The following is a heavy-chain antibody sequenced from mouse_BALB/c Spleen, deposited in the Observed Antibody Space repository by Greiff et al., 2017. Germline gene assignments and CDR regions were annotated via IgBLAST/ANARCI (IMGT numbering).Heavy chain of an antibody. D-gene: IGHD1-1*01. CDR3: ARGGSYPLDY. CDR2: IDPYNGGT. Sequence: EVQLVESGPELVKPGASVKISCKASGYSFTGYNMNWVKQSNGKSLEWIGNIDPYNGGTSYNQKFKGKATLTVDKSSSTAYMQLKSLTSEDSAVYYCARGGSYPLDYWGQGTTLTVSS. V-gene: IGHV1S135*01. CDR1: GYSFTGYN. J-gene: IGHJ2*01.